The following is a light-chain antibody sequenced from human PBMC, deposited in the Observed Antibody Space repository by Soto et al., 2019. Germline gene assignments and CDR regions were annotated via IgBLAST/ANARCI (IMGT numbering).Light chain of an antibody. CDR1: QSVRSNY. Sequence: EIVLTQSPGTLSLSPGERATLSCRASQSVRSNYLAWYQRKPGQAPRLLIYGASTRATGIPDRFSGTGSGTDFTLTISRLEPEDFAVYYCQQYGGSPSTFGQGTKQEIK. CDR3: QQYGGSPST. V-gene: IGKV3-20*01. CDR2: GAS. J-gene: IGKJ2*01.